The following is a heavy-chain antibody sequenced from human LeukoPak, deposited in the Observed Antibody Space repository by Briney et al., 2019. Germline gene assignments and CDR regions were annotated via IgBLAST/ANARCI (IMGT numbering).Heavy chain of an antibody. CDR3: ARDGLFGVTYSGPTQGLRWFDP. D-gene: IGHD1-26*01. CDR1: GYTFTSFD. Sequence: ASVKVSCKASGYTFTSFDIHWVRQATGQGLEWMGWMNPNSAKTGYGQKFQGRVTITMDTSINTAYMELSSLRSEDTAVYYCARDGLFGVTYSGPTQGLRWFDPWGQGTLVTVSS. CDR2: MNPNSAKT. J-gene: IGHJ5*02. V-gene: IGHV1-8*03.